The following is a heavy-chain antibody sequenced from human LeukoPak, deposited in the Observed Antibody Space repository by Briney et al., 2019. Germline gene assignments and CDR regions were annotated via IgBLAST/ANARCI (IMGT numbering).Heavy chain of an antibody. CDR1: GGSFSGYY. D-gene: IGHD4-17*01. V-gene: IGHV4-34*01. CDR2: INHSGST. J-gene: IGHJ5*02. Sequence: SETLSLTCAVYGGSFSGYYWSWIRQPPGKGLEWIGEINHSGSTNYNPSLKSRVTISVDTSKNQFSLKLSSVTAADTAVYYYARASDYANWFDPWGQETLVTVSS. CDR3: ARASDYANWFDP.